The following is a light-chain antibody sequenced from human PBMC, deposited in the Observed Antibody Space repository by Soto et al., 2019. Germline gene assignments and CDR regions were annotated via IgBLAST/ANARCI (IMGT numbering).Light chain of an antibody. Sequence: EIVLTQSPGTLSLSPGERATLSCRASQSVSSIYLAWYQQKPGQAPRLLIYGASSRATGIPDRFSGSGSGTDFTFTISRLEPEDFAVYYCQQYNNWPPFTFGQGTRLEIK. CDR2: GAS. CDR1: QSVSSIY. J-gene: IGKJ5*01. CDR3: QQYNNWPPFT. V-gene: IGKV3-20*01.